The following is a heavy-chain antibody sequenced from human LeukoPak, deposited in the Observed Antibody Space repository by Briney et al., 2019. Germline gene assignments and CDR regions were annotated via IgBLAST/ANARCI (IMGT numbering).Heavy chain of an antibody. CDR3: ARLELPSYYFDY. V-gene: IGHV5-51*01. CDR2: IYPGDSDT. CDR1: GYSFTRYW. Sequence: GKSLKISCKGSGYSFTRYWIGWVRQMPGKGLEWMGIIYPGDSDTRYSPSFQGQVTISADKSITTVYLQWSSLKASDTALYYCARLELPSYYFDYWGQGTLVTVSS. D-gene: IGHD2-15*01. J-gene: IGHJ4*02.